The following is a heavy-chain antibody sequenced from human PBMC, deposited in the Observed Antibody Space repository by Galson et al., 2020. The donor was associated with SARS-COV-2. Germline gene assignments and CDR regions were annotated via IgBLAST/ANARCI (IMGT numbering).Heavy chain of an antibody. Sequence: SETLSLTCTVSGYSISTAYYWGWVRQPPGKGLEWIGIIYKSGTTYYNPSLKSRVTMSVDTSNNRFSLKLHSVTAADTAVYYCARDDSRSTMTRGPVGVMDVWGQGTTVTVSS. D-gene: IGHD3-10*01. CDR3: ARDDSRSTMTRGPVGVMDV. CDR2: IYKSGTT. J-gene: IGHJ6*02. V-gene: IGHV4-38-2*02. CDR1: GYSISTAYY.